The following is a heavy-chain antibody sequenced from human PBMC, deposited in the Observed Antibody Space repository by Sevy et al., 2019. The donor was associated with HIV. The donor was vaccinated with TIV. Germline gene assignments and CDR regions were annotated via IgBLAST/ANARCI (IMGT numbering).Heavy chain of an antibody. CDR2: ISSSGSTI. J-gene: IGHJ4*02. CDR1: GFTFSDYY. CDR3: ARDRYTYGSYYFDY. V-gene: IGHV3-11*01. D-gene: IGHD5-18*01. Sequence: GESLKISCAASGFTFSDYYMSWIRQPPGKGLEWVSYISSSGSTIYYADSVKGRFTISRDNAKNSLYLQMNSLRAEDTAVYYCARDRYTYGSYYFDYWGQGTLVTVSS.